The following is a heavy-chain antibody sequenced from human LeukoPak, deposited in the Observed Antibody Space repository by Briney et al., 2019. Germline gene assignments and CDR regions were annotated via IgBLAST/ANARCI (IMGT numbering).Heavy chain of an antibody. CDR1: GFTVSNNY. J-gene: IGHJ4*02. V-gene: IGHV3-43*02. CDR2: ISADGGST. CDR3: AKESGKFDY. Sequence: PGGSLRLSCAVSGFTVSNNYMSWVRKAPGKGLEWVSLISADGGSTFSADSVKGRFSISRDNSKNSLYLQMNSLRSEDTAMYYCAKESGKFDYWGQGTLVAVSS.